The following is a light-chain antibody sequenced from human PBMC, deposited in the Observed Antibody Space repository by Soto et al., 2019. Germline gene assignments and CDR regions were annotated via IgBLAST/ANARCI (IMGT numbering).Light chain of an antibody. CDR1: SNDVGDYNY. Sequence: QSVLTQPASVSGSPGQSITISCTGTSNDVGDYNYVSWHQQHPGKAPKLMIYEVSNRPSGVSNRFSGSKSGNTASLTISGLQAEDEADYYCSSYTSSSTLLFGGGTKLTVL. J-gene: IGLJ2*01. V-gene: IGLV2-14*01. CDR2: EVS. CDR3: SSYTSSSTLL.